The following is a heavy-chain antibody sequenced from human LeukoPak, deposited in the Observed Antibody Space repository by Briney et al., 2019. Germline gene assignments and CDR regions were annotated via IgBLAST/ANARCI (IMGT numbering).Heavy chain of an antibody. V-gene: IGHV4-31*03. Sequence: PSETLSLTCTVSGGSVSSGGYYWSWIRQHPGKGLEWIGYIYYSGSTHYNPSLRSRVTISIDTSKNQFSLNLSSVTAADTAVYYCARQHEDWGQGTLVTVSS. CDR3: ARQHED. CDR1: GGSVSSGGYY. CDR2: IYYSGST. J-gene: IGHJ4*02.